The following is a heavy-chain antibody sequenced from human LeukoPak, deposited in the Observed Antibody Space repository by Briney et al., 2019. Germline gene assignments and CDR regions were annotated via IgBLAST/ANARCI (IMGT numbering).Heavy chain of an antibody. Sequence: GESLKISCKGSGYNFTIYWIGWVRQMPGKGLEWMGIIYPGDSDTRYSPSFQGQVTISADKSISTAYLQWSSLKASDTAMYYCARTITMVRGVILPNWFDPWGQGTLVTVSS. CDR1: GYNFTIYW. J-gene: IGHJ5*02. CDR2: IYPGDSDT. V-gene: IGHV5-51*01. CDR3: ARTITMVRGVILPNWFDP. D-gene: IGHD3-10*01.